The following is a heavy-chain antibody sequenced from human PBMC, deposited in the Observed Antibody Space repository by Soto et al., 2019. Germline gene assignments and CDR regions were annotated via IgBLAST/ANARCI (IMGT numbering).Heavy chain of an antibody. CDR3: ARDPLIGTTHYGMDV. CDR2: INNDGSNT. J-gene: IGHJ6*02. CDR1: GFTFSTCW. Sequence: EVQLVESGGGLVQPGGSLRLSCAASGFTFSTCWLHWVRQPPGKGLVWVSRINNDGSNTAYADSVKGSFTISRDNAQSTLYLQINSLRAEDTSVYYSARDPLIGTTHYGMDVWGQGTTVSVSS. V-gene: IGHV3-74*01. D-gene: IGHD1-7*01.